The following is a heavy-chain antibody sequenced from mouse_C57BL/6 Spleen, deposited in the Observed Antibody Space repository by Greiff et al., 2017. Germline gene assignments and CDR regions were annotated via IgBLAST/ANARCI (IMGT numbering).Heavy chain of an antibody. D-gene: IGHD2-5*01. CDR2: IWSGGST. V-gene: IGHV2-2*01. CDR3: ARNGHSNYLYYFDY. Sequence: VKLVESGPGLVQPSQSLSITCTVSGFSLTSYGVHWVRQSPGKGLEWLGVIWSGGSTDYNAAFISRLSISKDNSKSQVFFKMNSLQADDTAIYYCARNGHSNYLYYFDYWGQGTTLTVSS. CDR1: GFSLTSYG. J-gene: IGHJ2*01.